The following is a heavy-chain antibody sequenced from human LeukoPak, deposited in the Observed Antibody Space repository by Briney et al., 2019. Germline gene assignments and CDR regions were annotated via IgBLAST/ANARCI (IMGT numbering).Heavy chain of an antibody. CDR3: ARDFGDWDILTGYYYYYMDV. V-gene: IGHV3-30-3*01. CDR1: GFTFSSYA. CDR2: ISYDGSNK. D-gene: IGHD3-9*01. J-gene: IGHJ6*03. Sequence: PGGSLRLSCAASGFTFSSYAMHWVRQAPGKGLEWVAVISYDGSNKYYADSVKGRFTISRDNSKNTLYLQMNSLRAEDTAVYYCARDFGDWDILTGYYYYYMDVWGKGTTVTVSS.